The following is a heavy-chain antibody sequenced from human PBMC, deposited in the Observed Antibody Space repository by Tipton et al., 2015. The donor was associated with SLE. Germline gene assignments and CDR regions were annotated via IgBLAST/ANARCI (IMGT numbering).Heavy chain of an antibody. V-gene: IGHV3-23*01. Sequence: SLRLSCRGSGFTFRSYAINWVRQTPGKGLEWVSGISGSGLSTDYADSVKGRFTISRDNSKQIVYLQMNSLRAEDTAVYYCAKGDTSMGYYWGQGTLVTVSS. CDR2: ISGSGLST. CDR3: AKGDTSMGYY. D-gene: IGHD5-18*01. CDR1: GFTFRSYA. J-gene: IGHJ4*02.